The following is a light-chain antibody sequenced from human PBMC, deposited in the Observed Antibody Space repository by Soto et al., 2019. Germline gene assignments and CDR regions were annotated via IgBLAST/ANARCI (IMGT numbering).Light chain of an antibody. Sequence: QSVLTQPRSVSGSPGQSVTISCTGTSSDVGGYKYVSWYQQHPGKAPKVMIYDVSKRPSGVPDRFSGSKSGNTASLTISGLQAEDEADYYCCSYAGGYIFVFGSGTKVTVL. CDR2: DVS. CDR3: CSYAGGYIFV. J-gene: IGLJ1*01. V-gene: IGLV2-11*01. CDR1: SSDVGGYKY.